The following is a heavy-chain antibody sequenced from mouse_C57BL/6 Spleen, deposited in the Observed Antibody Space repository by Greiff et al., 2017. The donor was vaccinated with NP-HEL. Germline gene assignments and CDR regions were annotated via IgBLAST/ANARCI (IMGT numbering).Heavy chain of an antibody. D-gene: IGHD4-1*01. CDR1: GYTFTSYW. CDR3: ARGGWDEDY. CDR2: IDPSDSET. J-gene: IGHJ2*01. Sequence: QVQLQQPGAELVRPGSSVKLSCKASGYTFTSYWMHWVKQRPIQGLEWIGNIDPSDSETHYNQKFKDKATLTVDKSSSTAYMQLSRLTSEDSAVYYCARGGWDEDYWGQGTTLTVSS. V-gene: IGHV1-52*01.